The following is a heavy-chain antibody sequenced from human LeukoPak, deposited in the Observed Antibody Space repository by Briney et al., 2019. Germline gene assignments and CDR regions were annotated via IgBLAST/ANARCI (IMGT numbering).Heavy chain of an antibody. CDR2: IYYSGST. V-gene: IGHV4-39*01. J-gene: IGHJ5*02. D-gene: IGHD6-13*01. Sequence: SETLSLTCTVSGGSISSSSYYWGWIRQPPGKGLEWIGSIYYSGSTYYNPSLKSRVTISVDTSKNQFSLKLSSVTAADTAVYYCARHLSVQLAAAGYFDPWGQGTLVTVSS. CDR1: GGSISSSSYY. CDR3: ARHLSVQLAAAGYFDP.